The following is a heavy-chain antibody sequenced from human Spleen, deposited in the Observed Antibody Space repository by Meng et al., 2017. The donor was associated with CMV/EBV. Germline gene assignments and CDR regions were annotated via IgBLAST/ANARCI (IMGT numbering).Heavy chain of an antibody. CDR3: ARVWTRYLIRS. CDR1: GFTFGDYA. J-gene: IGHJ5*02. V-gene: IGHV3-49*04. CDR2: IRSPAHGGTT. D-gene: IGHD3-16*01. Sequence: GESLKISCKGSGFTFGDYALSWVRQASGKGLEWVSFIRSPAHGGTTAYAASVRGRFTISRDDSKSIAYLQMNSLRAEDTAVYYCARVWTRYLIRSWGQGTRVTVSS.